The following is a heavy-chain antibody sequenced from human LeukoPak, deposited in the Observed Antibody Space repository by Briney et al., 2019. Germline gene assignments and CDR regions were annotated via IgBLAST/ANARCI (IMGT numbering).Heavy chain of an antibody. V-gene: IGHV4-34*01. J-gene: IGHJ6*02. D-gene: IGHD4-17*01. CDR2: INHSGST. CDR1: GGSYSGYY. Sequence: PSETLSLTCAVYGGSYSGYYWSWIRQPPGKGLEWIGEINHSGSTNYNPSLKSRVTISVDTSKNQFSLKLSSVTAADTAVYYCARTMTTSINYYYYGMDVWGQGTTVTVSS. CDR3: ARTMTTSINYYYYGMDV.